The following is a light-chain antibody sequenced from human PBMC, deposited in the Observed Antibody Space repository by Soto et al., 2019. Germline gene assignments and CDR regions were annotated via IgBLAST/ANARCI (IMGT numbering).Light chain of an antibody. CDR3: QQYNNWPLT. Sequence: EVVMTHSPATLSMSPWERATLSCRASQSVGTNLAWYQQKPGQAPRLLIYGASSRATGIPVRFSGSGSGTEFTLTISSLQSEDFAVYYCQQYNNWPLTFGHGTRLEIK. CDR1: QSVGTN. J-gene: IGKJ5*01. CDR2: GAS. V-gene: IGKV3-15*01.